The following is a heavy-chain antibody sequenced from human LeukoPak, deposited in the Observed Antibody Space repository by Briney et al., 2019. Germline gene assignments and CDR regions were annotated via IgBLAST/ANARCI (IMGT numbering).Heavy chain of an antibody. V-gene: IGHV3-15*01. D-gene: IGHD2-2*01. CDR2: IKSKTDGGTT. Sequence: GGSLRLSCAASGFTFSNAWMSWVRQAPGKGLEWVGRIKSKTDGGTTDYAAPVKGGFTISRDDSKNTLYLQMNSLKTEDTAVYYCTTGICSSTSCYDAFDIWGQGTMVTVSS. J-gene: IGHJ3*02. CDR1: GFTFSNAW. CDR3: TTGICSSTSCYDAFDI.